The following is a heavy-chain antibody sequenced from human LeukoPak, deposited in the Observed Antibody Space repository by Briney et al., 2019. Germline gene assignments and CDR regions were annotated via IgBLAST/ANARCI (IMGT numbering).Heavy chain of an antibody. Sequence: GGSLRLSCAASGFTFSSSWMSWVRQAPGKGLEWVANIKQDGSEKYYVDSVKGRFTISRDNAKNSLYLQMNSLRAEDTAVYYCARDRKGYYFDYWGQGTLVTVSS. J-gene: IGHJ4*02. CDR2: IKQDGSEK. CDR3: ARDRKGYYFDY. CDR1: GFTFSSSW. V-gene: IGHV3-7*03.